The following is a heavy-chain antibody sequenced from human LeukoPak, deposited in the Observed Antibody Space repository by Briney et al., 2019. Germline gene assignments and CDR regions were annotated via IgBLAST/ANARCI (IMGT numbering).Heavy chain of an antibody. CDR2: INHSGST. CDR3: ARGGGIPYCSGGSCNLGNNWFDP. Sequence: PSETLSLTRAVYGGSFSGYYWSWIRQPPGKGLEWIGEINHSGSTNYNPSLKSRVTISVDTSKNQFSLKLSSVTAADTAVYYCARGGGIPYCSGGSCNLGNNWFDPWGQGTLVTVSS. J-gene: IGHJ5*02. D-gene: IGHD2-15*01. CDR1: GGSFSGYY. V-gene: IGHV4-34*01.